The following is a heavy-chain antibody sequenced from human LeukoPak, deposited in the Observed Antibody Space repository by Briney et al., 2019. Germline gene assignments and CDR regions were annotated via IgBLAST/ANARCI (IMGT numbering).Heavy chain of an antibody. CDR3: ARAAPRGYSGYLLDY. CDR1: GGSISSCSYY. Sequence: PSETLSLTCTVSGGSISSCSYYWSWIRQPAGKGLEWIGRIYTSGSTNYNPSLKSRVTISVDTSKNQFSLKLSSVTAADTAVYYCARAAPRGYSGYLLDYWGQGTLVTVSS. J-gene: IGHJ4*02. V-gene: IGHV4-61*02. CDR2: IYTSGST. D-gene: IGHD5-12*01.